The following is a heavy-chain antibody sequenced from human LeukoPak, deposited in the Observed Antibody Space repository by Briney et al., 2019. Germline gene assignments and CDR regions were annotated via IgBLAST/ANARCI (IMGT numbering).Heavy chain of an antibody. CDR2: ISSGSTYI. CDR1: EFTFSTYS. CDR3: ARYYDYDSRGYYYYFDY. D-gene: IGHD3-22*01. J-gene: IGHJ4*02. V-gene: IGHV3-21*01. Sequence: PGGSLRLSCAASEFTFSTYSMNWVRQAPGKGLEWVPSISSGSTYIYYADSVKGRFTISRDNAKNSLYLQMNSLRAEDTALYYCARYYDYDSRGYYYYFDYWGQGTLVTVSS.